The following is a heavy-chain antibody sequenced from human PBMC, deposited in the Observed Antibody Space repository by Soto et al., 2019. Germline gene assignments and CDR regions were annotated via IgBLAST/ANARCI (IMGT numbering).Heavy chain of an antibody. CDR1: GFAFSGSA. J-gene: IGHJ4*02. CDR3: AKMMGGTPSFDH. Sequence: EVQLLESGGGLVQPGGSLRLSCAASGFAFSGSAMGWVRQVPGKGLEWVSSVRGSGNSPFYADAVKGRFAMSRDNSKNTLSLQMNGLRAEDTAVYYCAKMMGGTPSFDHWGQGTLVSVSS. CDR2: VRGSGNSP. D-gene: IGHD1-7*01. V-gene: IGHV3-23*01.